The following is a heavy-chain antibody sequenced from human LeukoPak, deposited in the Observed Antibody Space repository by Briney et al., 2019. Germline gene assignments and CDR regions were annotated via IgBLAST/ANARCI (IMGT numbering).Heavy chain of an antibody. CDR2: ISGSSGST. V-gene: IGHV3-23*01. J-gene: IGHJ4*02. CDR1: GCTFSNYA. CDR3: ARASVAGWYYFHY. Sequence: PGGSLRLSCAASGCTFSNYAMSWVRQAPGKGLEWVSGISGSSGSTYNADSVKGRFTISRDNSKNTLYLQVNRLRAEDTAVYYCARASVAGWYYFHYWGQGTLVTVSS. D-gene: IGHD6-19*01.